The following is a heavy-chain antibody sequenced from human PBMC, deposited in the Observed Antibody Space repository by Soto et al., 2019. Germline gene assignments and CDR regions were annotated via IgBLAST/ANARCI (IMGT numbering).Heavy chain of an antibody. CDR2: IWYDGSNK. J-gene: IGHJ4*02. CDR1: GFTFSSYG. CDR3: ARGLNIVVVVAATEFDY. D-gene: IGHD2-15*01. Sequence: PGGSLRLSCAASGFTFSSYGMHWVRQAPGKGLEWVGVIWYDGSNKYYADSVKGRFTISRDNSKNTLYLQMNSLRAEDTAVYYCARGLNIVVVVAATEFDYWGQGTLVTVSS. V-gene: IGHV3-33*01.